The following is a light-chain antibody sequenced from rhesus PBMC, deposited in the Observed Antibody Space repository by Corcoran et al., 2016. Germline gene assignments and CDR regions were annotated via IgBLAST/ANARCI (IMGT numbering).Light chain of an antibody. CDR3: QQYDDLPYS. CDR1: QGIRSW. Sequence: DIQMTQSPSSLSASVGDKVTITCHASQGIRSWLAWYQQKPGKAPKPLIYAASSLQSGVPSRFSGSGAGTDYTLTISSLQPEDVATYDCQQYDDLPYSFGQGTKVEIK. CDR2: AAS. V-gene: IGKV1-19*01. J-gene: IGKJ2*01.